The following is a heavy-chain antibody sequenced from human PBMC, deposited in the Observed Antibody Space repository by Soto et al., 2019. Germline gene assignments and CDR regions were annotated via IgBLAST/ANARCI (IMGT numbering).Heavy chain of an antibody. Sequence: EVQLVESGGGLVQPGGSLRLSCAASGVTFSSYSMNWVRQAPGKGLEWVSYISSSSSNIYYADSVKGRFTISRDNAKNSLYLQMNRLRADETAVYYCATDRRAYSSGGSDYWGQGTLVTVSS. J-gene: IGHJ4*02. V-gene: IGHV3-48*01. CDR3: ATDRRAYSSGGSDY. CDR1: GVTFSSYS. D-gene: IGHD6-19*01. CDR2: ISSSSSNI.